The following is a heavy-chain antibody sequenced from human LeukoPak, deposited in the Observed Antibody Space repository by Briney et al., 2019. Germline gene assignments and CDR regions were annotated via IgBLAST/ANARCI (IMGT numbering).Heavy chain of an antibody. D-gene: IGHD3-10*01. CDR1: GFTFSNAW. V-gene: IGHV3-15*01. J-gene: IGHJ4*02. CDR2: IKSKTDGGTT. Sequence: PGGSLRLSCAASGFTFSNAWMSWVRQAPGKGLEWVGRIKSKTDGGTTDYAAPVKGRFTISRDDSKNTLYLQMNSLKTEDTAVYYCTTDYYGSGSPDYWGQGTLVTVSS. CDR3: TTDYYGSGSPDY.